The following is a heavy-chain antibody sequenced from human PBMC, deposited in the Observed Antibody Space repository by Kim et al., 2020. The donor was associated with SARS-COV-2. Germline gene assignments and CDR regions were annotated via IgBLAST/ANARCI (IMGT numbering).Heavy chain of an antibody. J-gene: IGHJ6*02. D-gene: IGHD6-13*01. CDR3: ARAVTAAGTERYGMDV. Sequence: SETLSLTCTVSGGSISSYYWSWIRQPPGKGLEWIGYIYYSGSTNYNPSLKSRVTISVDTSKNQFSLKLSSVTAADTAVYYCARAVTAAGTERYGMDVWGQGTTVTVSS. CDR2: IYYSGST. CDR1: GGSISSYY. V-gene: IGHV4-59*01.